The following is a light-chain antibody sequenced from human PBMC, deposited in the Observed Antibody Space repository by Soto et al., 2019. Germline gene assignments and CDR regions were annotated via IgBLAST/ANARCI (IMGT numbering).Light chain of an antibody. V-gene: IGKV3-15*01. CDR1: QGIGDT. J-gene: IGKJ4*01. CDR3: QTYNTWPLT. Sequence: ELVMTQSPAILSVSPGERATLSCRASQGIGDTLAWYQHKTGQTPRILIYDKSTRATGVPTRFSGSRSGAEFNLTINRLQSEDFAVYYCQTYNTWPLTCGGGTKVDIK. CDR2: DKS.